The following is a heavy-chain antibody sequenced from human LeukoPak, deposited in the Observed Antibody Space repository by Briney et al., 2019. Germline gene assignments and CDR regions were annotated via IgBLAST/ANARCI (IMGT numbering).Heavy chain of an antibody. Sequence: GSPRLSCAASGFTFSSYAMSWVRQAPGKGLEWVSGITNGGFGTYYAQSVKGRFTISRDNSKNTLYLQMSSLRAEDTALYYCAKYQSGSGYDYWGQGTLVTVSS. V-gene: IGHV3-23*01. J-gene: IGHJ4*02. CDR3: AKYQSGSGYDY. CDR1: GFTFSSYA. D-gene: IGHD5-12*01. CDR2: ITNGGFGT.